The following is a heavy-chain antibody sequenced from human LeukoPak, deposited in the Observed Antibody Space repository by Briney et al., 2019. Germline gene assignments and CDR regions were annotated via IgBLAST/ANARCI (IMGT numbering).Heavy chain of an antibody. CDR2: IIPIFGTA. Sequence: SVKVSCKASGGTFSSYAISWVRQAPGQGLEWMGGIIPIFGTANYAQKFQGRVTITADESTSTAYMELSSLRSEDTAVYYCARGVAEQWPGVRHYYGMDVWGQGTTVTVSS. V-gene: IGHV1-69*13. CDR1: GGTFSSYA. CDR3: ARGVAEQWPGVRHYYGMDV. J-gene: IGHJ6*02. D-gene: IGHD6-19*01.